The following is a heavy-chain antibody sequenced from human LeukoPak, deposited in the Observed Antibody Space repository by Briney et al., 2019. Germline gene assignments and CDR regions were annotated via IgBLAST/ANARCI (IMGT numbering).Heavy chain of an antibody. CDR1: GFTFNRNA. CDR2: IGGSGDKT. CDR3: VRRGDASSGWGDHDF. D-gene: IGHD6-19*01. Sequence: PGGSLRLSCAASGFTFNRNAISWVRQAPGKGLEWASTIGGSGDKTFYAGSVKGRFTISRDNSKNMVHLQMNSLTGEDTALYYCVRRGDASSGWGDHDFWGQGALVTVSS. V-gene: IGHV3-23*01. J-gene: IGHJ4*02.